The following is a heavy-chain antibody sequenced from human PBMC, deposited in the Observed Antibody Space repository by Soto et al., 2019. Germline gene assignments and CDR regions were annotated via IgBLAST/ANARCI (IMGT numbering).Heavy chain of an antibody. D-gene: IGHD2-15*01. CDR3: ANDRLYGGRAFDR. J-gene: IGHJ3*02. CDR2: ISGSGGST. CDR1: GFTFSSYA. V-gene: IGHV3-23*01. Sequence: GGSLRLSCAASGFTFSSYAMSWVRQAPGKGLEWVSAISGSGGSTYYADSVKGRFTISRDNSKNTLYLQMNSLRAEDTAVYYCANDRLYGGRAFDRWGERPMGTAS.